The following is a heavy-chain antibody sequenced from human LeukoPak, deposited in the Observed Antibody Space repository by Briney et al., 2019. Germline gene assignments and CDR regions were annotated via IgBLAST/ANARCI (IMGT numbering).Heavy chain of an antibody. CDR2: ISSSGSTI. J-gene: IGHJ4*02. CDR3: ARDIAAAGTRFLDY. CDR1: GFAFSSYE. Sequence: GGSLRLSCAASGFAFSSYEMTWVRQAPGKGLEWVSYISSSGSTIYYADSVKGRFTISRDNAKNSLYLQMNSLRAEDTAVYYCARDIAAAGTRFLDYWGQGTLVTVSS. D-gene: IGHD6-13*01. V-gene: IGHV3-48*03.